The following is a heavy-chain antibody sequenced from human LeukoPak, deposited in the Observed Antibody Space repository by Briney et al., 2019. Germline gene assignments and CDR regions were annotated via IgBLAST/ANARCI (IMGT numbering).Heavy chain of an antibody. CDR1: GFTFDDYA. Sequence: GRSLRLSCAASGFTFDDYAMHWVRQAPGKGLEWVSGISWNSGSIGYADSVKGRFTISRDNAKNSLYLQMNSLRAEDTALYYCAKDMGSGSYYAAFDIWGQGTMVTVSS. V-gene: IGHV3-9*01. D-gene: IGHD1-26*01. CDR2: ISWNSGSI. CDR3: AKDMGSGSYYAAFDI. J-gene: IGHJ3*02.